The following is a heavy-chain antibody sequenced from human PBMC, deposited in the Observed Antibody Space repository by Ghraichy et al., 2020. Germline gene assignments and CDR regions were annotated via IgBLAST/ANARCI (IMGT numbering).Heavy chain of an antibody. Sequence: SVKVSCKASGGTFSTYVFTWVRQAPGQGLDWMGGIIPNFDTTTHAQKFQGRVTITADESRSTAYMELSSLRSEDTAVYYCARSPLGGGNENAFDIWGQGTMVTVSS. D-gene: IGHD4-23*01. J-gene: IGHJ3*02. V-gene: IGHV1-69*13. CDR1: GGTFSTYV. CDR3: ARSPLGGGNENAFDI. CDR2: IIPNFDTT.